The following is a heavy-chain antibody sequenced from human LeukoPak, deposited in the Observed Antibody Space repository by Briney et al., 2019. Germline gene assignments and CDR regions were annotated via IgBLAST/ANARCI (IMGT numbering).Heavy chain of an antibody. J-gene: IGHJ6*02. V-gene: IGHV1-69*13. D-gene: IGHD6-19*01. CDR3: ARGSVIVVAGIGAMDV. Sequence: SVKVSCKASGGTFSSYAISWVRQAPGQGLEWMGGIIPIFGTANYAQKFQGRVTITADESTSTAYMELSSLRSEDTAVYYCARGSVIVVAGIGAMDVWGQGTTVTVSS. CDR1: GGTFSSYA. CDR2: IIPIFGTA.